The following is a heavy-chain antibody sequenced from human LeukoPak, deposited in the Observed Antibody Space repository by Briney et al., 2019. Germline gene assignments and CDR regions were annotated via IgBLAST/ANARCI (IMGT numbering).Heavy chain of an antibody. V-gene: IGHV1-2*02. CDR1: GYTFTGYY. CDR2: INPNSGGT. J-gene: IGHJ3*02. Sequence: ASVKVSCKASGYTFTGYYMHWVRQAPGQGLEWMGWINPNSGGTNYAQKFQGRVTTTRDTSISTAYMELSRLRSDDTAVYYCARVRYFVFSYAFDIWGQGTMVTVSS. CDR3: ARVRYFVFSYAFDI. D-gene: IGHD3-9*01.